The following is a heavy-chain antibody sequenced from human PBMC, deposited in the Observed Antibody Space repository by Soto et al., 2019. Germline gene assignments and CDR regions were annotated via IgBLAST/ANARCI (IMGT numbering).Heavy chain of an antibody. CDR1: GFTFSSYA. Sequence: QVQLVESGGGVVQPGRSLRLSCAASGFTFSSYAMHWVRQAPGKGLEWVAVISYDGSNKYYADSVKGRFTISRDNSKNPLYLQMNSLRAEDTAVYYCARGLEYYYDSSGFSVFPGYWGQGTLVTVSS. CDR3: ARGLEYYYDSSGFSVFPGY. V-gene: IGHV3-30-3*01. CDR2: ISYDGSNK. J-gene: IGHJ4*02. D-gene: IGHD3-22*01.